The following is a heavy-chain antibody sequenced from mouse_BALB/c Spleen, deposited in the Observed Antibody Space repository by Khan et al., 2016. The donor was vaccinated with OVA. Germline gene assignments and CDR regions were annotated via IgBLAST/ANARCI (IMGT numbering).Heavy chain of an antibody. CDR3: ARDYGSLYWYFDV. J-gene: IGHJ1*01. CDR2: IYYSGTV. V-gene: IGHV3-5*02. CDR1: GISITSGNYR. D-gene: IGHD1-1*01. Sequence: EVQLKESGPGLVKPSQTVSLTCTVTGISITSGNYRWSWIRQFRGNKLEWIGNIYYSGTVTYNPSLTSRTTITRDTSKNQFFLEMNSLTAEDTATYYCARDYGSLYWYFDVWGAGTTVTVSS.